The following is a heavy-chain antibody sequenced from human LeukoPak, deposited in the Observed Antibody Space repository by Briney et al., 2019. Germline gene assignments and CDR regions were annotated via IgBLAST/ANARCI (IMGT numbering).Heavy chain of an antibody. D-gene: IGHD3-22*01. Sequence: SETLSLTCTVSGGSISGGGYHWSWIRQHPGKGLEWIGYIYYSGSTYYNPSLKSRVTISVDTSKNQFSLKLSSVTAADTAVYYCARGDDSRWRLVDYWGQGTLVTVSS. J-gene: IGHJ4*02. CDR2: IYYSGST. CDR3: ARGDDSRWRLVDY. V-gene: IGHV4-31*03. CDR1: GGSISGGGYH.